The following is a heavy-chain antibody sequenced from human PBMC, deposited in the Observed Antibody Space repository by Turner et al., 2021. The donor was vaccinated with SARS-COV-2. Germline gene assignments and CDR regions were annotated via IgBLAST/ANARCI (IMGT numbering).Heavy chain of an antibody. D-gene: IGHD2-2*02. Sequence: EVQLVESGVGLVQPGGSLRLSCAASGFTFSSYDMHWVRQATGKGLEWVSGIGTAGDPYYPGSVKGRFTISRENAKNSLYLQMNSLRAGDTAVYYCARGRTYCSSTSCYTNDAFDIWGQGTMVTISS. CDR2: IGTAGDP. V-gene: IGHV3-13*05. CDR3: ARGRTYCSSTSCYTNDAFDI. CDR1: GFTFSSYD. J-gene: IGHJ3*02.